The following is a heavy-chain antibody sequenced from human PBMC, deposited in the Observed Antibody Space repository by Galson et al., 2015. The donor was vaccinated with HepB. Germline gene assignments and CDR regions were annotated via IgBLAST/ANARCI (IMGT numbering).Heavy chain of an antibody. D-gene: IGHD3-3*01. CDR2: INPNSGGT. V-gene: IGHV1-2*02. Sequence: SVKVSCKASGYYFTGYYIQWVRQAPGQGLEWMGWINPNSGGTKYAENLQGRVTMTRDTSISTAYMELHGLKSDDTAVYYCARDSPLGDYWSAYYMGPVRCDSWGQGTLVTVSS. J-gene: IGHJ4*02. CDR3: ARDSPLGDYWSAYYMGPVRCDS. CDR1: GYYFTGYY.